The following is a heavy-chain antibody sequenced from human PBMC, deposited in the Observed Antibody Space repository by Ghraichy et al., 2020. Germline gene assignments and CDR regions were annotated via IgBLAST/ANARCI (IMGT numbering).Heavy chain of an antibody. CDR3: ARLRNSFYYILDY. J-gene: IGHJ4*02. D-gene: IGHD3-22*01. CDR1: GATTNLNY. Sequence: SETLSLTCTVSGATTNLNYWTLIRQPPGKGLEWIGYIYPGGSTSYNPSLKSRVTISLDTSKKQFSLNLNSVTAADTAVYYCARLRNSFYYILDYWGQGALVTVSS. CDR2: IYPGGST. V-gene: IGHV4-4*08.